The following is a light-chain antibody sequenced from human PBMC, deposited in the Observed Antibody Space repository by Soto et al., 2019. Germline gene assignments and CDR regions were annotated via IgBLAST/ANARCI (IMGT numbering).Light chain of an antibody. V-gene: IGKV3-15*01. CDR3: QQYNNWPIT. CDR2: GAS. J-gene: IGKJ5*01. CDR1: QSISSS. Sequence: EIVMTQSPATLSVSPWESSTLSCRASQSISSSKLAWYQQNPGQAPRLLMYGASNRATGIPARFSGSGSGTEFTLTISSLQSEDFAVYYCQQYNNWPITFGQGTRLEI.